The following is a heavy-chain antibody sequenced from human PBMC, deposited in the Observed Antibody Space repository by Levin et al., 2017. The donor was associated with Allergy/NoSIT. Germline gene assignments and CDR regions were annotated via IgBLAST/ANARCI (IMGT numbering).Heavy chain of an antibody. CDR3: ARHVGLSFAEFFPTSGSQGAWFDP. J-gene: IGHJ5*02. V-gene: IGHV4-39*01. CDR2: IHFSGST. Sequence: SETLSLTCTVSGGSISSNTDYWGWIRQPPGKGLEWIGSIHFSGSTYYNPSFKSRVTISVDTPKNLFSLKVTSVTAADTAVFYCARHVGLSFAEFFPTSGSQGAWFDPWGQGTLVTVSS. CDR1: GGSISSNTDY. D-gene: IGHD3-10*01.